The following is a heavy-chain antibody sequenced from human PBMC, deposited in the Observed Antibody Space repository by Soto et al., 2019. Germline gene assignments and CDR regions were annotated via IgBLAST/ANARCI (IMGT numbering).Heavy chain of an antibody. CDR3: ARGPKIFGVVIQPLYFDY. CDR1: GGSFSGYY. J-gene: IGHJ4*02. Sequence: SETLSLTCAVYGGSFSGYYWSWIRQPPGKGLEWIGEINHSGSTNYNPSLKSRVTISVDTSKNQFSLKLSSVTAADTAVYYCARGPKIFGVVIQPLYFDYWGQGTLVTVSS. V-gene: IGHV4-34*01. D-gene: IGHD3-3*01. CDR2: INHSGST.